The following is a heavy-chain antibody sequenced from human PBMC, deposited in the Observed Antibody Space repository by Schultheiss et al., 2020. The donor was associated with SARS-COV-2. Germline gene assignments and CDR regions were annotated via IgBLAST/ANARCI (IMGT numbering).Heavy chain of an antibody. Sequence: ASVKVSCKASGYTFTGYYMHWVRQAPGQGLEWMGWINPNSGGTNYAQKFQGRVTMTRDTSISTAYMELSRLRSEDTAVYYCARGGTIFGGNGMDVWGQGTTVTVSS. CDR2: INPNSGGT. D-gene: IGHD3-3*01. J-gene: IGHJ6*02. V-gene: IGHV1-2*02. CDR3: ARGGTIFGGNGMDV. CDR1: GYTFTGYY.